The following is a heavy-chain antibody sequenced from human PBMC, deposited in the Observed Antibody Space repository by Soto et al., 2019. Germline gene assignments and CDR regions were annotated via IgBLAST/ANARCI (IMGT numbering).Heavy chain of an antibody. CDR2: TYYRSKWYN. CDR1: GDSVSSNSAA. V-gene: IGHV6-1*01. D-gene: IGHD3-16*02. J-gene: IGHJ3*02. CDR3: ARDRHVWGSYRYDAFDI. Sequence: KQSQTLSLTCAISGDSVSSNSAAWNWIRQSPSRGLEWLGRTYYRSKWYNDYAVSVKSRITINPDTSKNQFSLQLNSVTPEDTAVYYCARDRHVWGSYRYDAFDIWGQGTMVTVSS.